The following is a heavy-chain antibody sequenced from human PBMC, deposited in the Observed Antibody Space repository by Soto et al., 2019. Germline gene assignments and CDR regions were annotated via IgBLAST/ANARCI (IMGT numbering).Heavy chain of an antibody. CDR2: IYTSGST. D-gene: IGHD6-13*01. J-gene: IGHJ4*02. CDR3: ARVLNTAGYSSSPFDY. V-gene: IGHV4-4*07. Sequence: SETLSLTCTVSGGSISSYYWSWIRQPAGKGLEWIGRIYTSGSTNYNPSLKSRITMSVDTSKNQFSLKLSSVTAADTAVYYCARVLNTAGYSSSPFDYSGPAPLVT. CDR1: GGSISSYY.